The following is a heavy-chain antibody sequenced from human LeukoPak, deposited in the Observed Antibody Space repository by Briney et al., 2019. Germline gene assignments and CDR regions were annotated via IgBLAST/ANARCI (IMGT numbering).Heavy chain of an antibody. CDR3: ARAELWRRPFDI. CDR2: IYYSGST. V-gene: IGHV4-39*01. Sequence: SETLSLTCTVSGGSISSSSYYWGWIRQPPGKGLEWIGSIYYSGSTYYNPSLKSRVTISVDTSKNQFSLKLSSVTAADTAVYYCARAELWRRPFDIWGQGTMVTVSS. D-gene: IGHD5-18*01. CDR1: GGSISSSSYY. J-gene: IGHJ3*02.